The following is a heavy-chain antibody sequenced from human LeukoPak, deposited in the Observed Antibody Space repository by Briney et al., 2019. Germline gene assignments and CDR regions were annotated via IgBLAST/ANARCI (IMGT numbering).Heavy chain of an antibody. J-gene: IGHJ4*02. CDR3: ARSLYSGYDFLDY. CDR2: IYYSGST. V-gene: IGHV4-39*07. D-gene: IGHD5-12*01. Sequence: PSETLSLTCTVSGGSISNSSSYWGWIRQPPGKGLEWIGSIYYSGSTYYNPSLKSRVTISVDTSKNQFSLKLSSVTAADTAVYYCARSLYSGYDFLDYWGQGTLVTVSS. CDR1: GGSISNSSSY.